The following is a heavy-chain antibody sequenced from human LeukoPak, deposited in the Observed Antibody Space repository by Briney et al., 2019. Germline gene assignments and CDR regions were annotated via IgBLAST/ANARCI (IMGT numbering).Heavy chain of an antibody. Sequence: SETLSLTCTVSGGSISSYYWSWIRQPPGKGLEWIGYIYYSGSTNYNPSLKSRVTISVDTSKNQFSLKLSSVTAADTAVYYCAKTYYDYVWGINDAFDIWGQGTMVTVSS. CDR2: IYYSGST. D-gene: IGHD3-16*01. J-gene: IGHJ3*02. CDR1: GGSISSYY. CDR3: AKTYYDYVWGINDAFDI. V-gene: IGHV4-59*01.